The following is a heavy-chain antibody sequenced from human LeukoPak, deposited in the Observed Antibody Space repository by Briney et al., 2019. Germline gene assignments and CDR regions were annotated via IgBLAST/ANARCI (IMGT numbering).Heavy chain of an antibody. Sequence: PSQTLSLTCSVSGGSISRPDHYWSWIRQPPGKGLEWIGFIYDNEKTHYSPSIESRVTISGDTSNNHFSLTLNFVTAADTAIYYCAASQSDYYNSGTYHKIHYWGRGALVTVSS. CDR1: GGSISRPDHY. V-gene: IGHV4-30-4*01. CDR2: IYDNEKT. J-gene: IGHJ4*02. D-gene: IGHD3-10*01. CDR3: AASQSDYYNSGTYHKIHY.